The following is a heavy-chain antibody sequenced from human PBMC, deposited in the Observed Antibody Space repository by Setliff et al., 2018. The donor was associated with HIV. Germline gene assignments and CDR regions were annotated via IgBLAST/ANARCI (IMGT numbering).Heavy chain of an antibody. CDR3: ARKEKGGAFDI. CDR2: IYYSGST. J-gene: IGHJ3*02. Sequence: PSETLSLTCTVSGGSISSYYWSWIRQPPGKGLEWIGYIYYSGSTNYNPSLKSRITISVDTSKNQFSLKLSSVTAADTAVYYCARKEKGGAFDIWGLGTLVTVSS. V-gene: IGHV4-59*01. CDR1: GGSISSYY.